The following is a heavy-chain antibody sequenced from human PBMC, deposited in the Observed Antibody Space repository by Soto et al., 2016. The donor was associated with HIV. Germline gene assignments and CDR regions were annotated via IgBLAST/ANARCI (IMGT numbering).Heavy chain of an antibody. CDR1: GGSITNRNW. D-gene: IGHD5-12*01. CDR3: ARRHSGYALGHAFDS. Sequence: QVQLQESGPGLVKPSGTPSLTCAVSGGSITNRNWWSWVRQPPGKGLEWVGEIYQSGNTKYNPSLKSRVTISLEKSKKQFSLNLSSVTAADTAVYYCARRHSGYALGHAFDSLGQGTMVTVSS. V-gene: IGHV4-4*02. J-gene: IGHJ3*02. CDR2: IYQSGNT.